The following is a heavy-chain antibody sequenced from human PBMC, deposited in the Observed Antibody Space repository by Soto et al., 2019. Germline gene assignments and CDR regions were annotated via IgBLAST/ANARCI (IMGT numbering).Heavy chain of an antibody. D-gene: IGHD1-26*01. Sequence: ASVKVSCKASGYTFTSYYMHWVRQPPGQGLEWMGIINPSGGSTSYAQKFQGRVTMTRDTSTSTVYIELSSLRSEDTAVYYCARPSGSYDCYYGMDVWGQGTTVTVSS. J-gene: IGHJ6*02. CDR1: GYTFTSYY. CDR2: INPSGGST. V-gene: IGHV1-46*03. CDR3: ARPSGSYDCYYGMDV.